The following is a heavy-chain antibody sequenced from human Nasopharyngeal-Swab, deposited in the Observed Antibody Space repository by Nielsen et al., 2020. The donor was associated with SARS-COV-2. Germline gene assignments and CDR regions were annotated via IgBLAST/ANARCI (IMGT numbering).Heavy chain of an antibody. V-gene: IGHV6-1*01. CDR1: GDSVSNDRVA. J-gene: IGHJ4*02. D-gene: IGHD3-16*01. CDR3: ARDEGAHNS. Sequence: SETLSLTCAISGDSVSNDRVAWNWNRQSPSRGLEWLGRTYYRSQWYSDYAVSVKSRITINPDTAKNQFSLQLNSVTPEDTAVYYCARDEGAHNSWGQGTLVTVSS. CDR2: TYYRSQWYS.